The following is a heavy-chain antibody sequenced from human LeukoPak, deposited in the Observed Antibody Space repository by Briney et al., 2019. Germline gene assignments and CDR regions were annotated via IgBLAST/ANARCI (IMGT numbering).Heavy chain of an antibody. D-gene: IGHD5-18*01. CDR1: GFTFSSYW. Sequence: GGSLRLSCAASGFTFSSYWMSWVRQAPGKGLEWVANIKQDGSEKYYVDSVKGRFTISRDNAKNSLYLQMNSLRAEDTAVYYCAREEGYSYGYYYYYMDVWGKGTTVTVSS. CDR2: IKQDGSEK. CDR3: AREEGYSYGYYYYYMDV. V-gene: IGHV3-7*01. J-gene: IGHJ6*03.